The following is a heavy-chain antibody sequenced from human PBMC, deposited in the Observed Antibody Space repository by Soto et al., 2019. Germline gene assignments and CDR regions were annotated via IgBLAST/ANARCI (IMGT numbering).Heavy chain of an antibody. Sequence: QVQLQESGPGLVKPSETLSLTCTVSGGSISSYDWSWIRQPPGKGLEGIGYIYYSGSTSYNPSLKSRVTISVDTSKNQFSLKLRSVTAADTAVYYCARDKGAAAGAYYYYYMDVWGKGTTVTVSS. D-gene: IGHD6-13*01. CDR2: IYYSGST. CDR1: GGSISSYD. V-gene: IGHV4-59*01. J-gene: IGHJ6*03. CDR3: ARDKGAAAGAYYYYYMDV.